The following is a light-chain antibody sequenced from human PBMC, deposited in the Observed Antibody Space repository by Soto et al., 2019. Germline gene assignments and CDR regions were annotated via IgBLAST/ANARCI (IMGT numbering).Light chain of an antibody. CDR3: RSYAGSKKPYYV. Sequence: QSALTQPPSASGSPGQSVTISCTGTSSDVGGYNYVSWYQQHPGKAPKLMIYEVSKRPSGVPDRFSGSKSGNTASLTVSGLQAEDEADYYCRSYAGSKKPYYVFGTGTKLTVL. V-gene: IGLV2-8*01. CDR1: SSDVGGYNY. J-gene: IGLJ1*01. CDR2: EVS.